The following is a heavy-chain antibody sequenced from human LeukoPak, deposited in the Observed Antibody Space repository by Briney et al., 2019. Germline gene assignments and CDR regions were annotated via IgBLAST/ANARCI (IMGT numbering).Heavy chain of an antibody. CDR3: ANRNYYDRRFYYYYYFDY. V-gene: IGHV3-23*01. CDR1: GASFSDYY. Sequence: QPSETLSLTCAVYGASFSDYYWSWIRQAPGKGLEWVSAISGSGDSTYYTDSVKGRFTISRDNSKNTLYLQMNSLRAEDTAMYYCANRNYYDRRFYYYYYFDYWGQGTLVTVSS. J-gene: IGHJ4*02. CDR2: ISGSGDST. D-gene: IGHD3-22*01.